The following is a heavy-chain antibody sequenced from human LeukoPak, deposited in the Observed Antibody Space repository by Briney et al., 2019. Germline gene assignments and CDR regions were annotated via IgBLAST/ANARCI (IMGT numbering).Heavy chain of an antibody. J-gene: IGHJ3*01. CDR2: INQDGSEK. CDR3: AREGFDSYGTTKDAFDV. V-gene: IGHV3-7*05. D-gene: IGHD5-18*01. Sequence: GGSLRLSCAASGFTFSSYTMHWVRQAPGKGLEWVAAINQDGSEKYYVDSVKGRFTISRDNAKNSLYLQMNSLRAEDTAVYYCAREGFDSYGTTKDAFDVWGQGTMVTVSS. CDR1: GFTFSSYT.